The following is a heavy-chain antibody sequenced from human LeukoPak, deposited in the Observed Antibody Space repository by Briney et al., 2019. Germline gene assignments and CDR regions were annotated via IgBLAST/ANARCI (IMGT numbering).Heavy chain of an antibody. J-gene: IGHJ4*02. CDR1: GFTFSSYE. CDR2: ISSSGSTI. CDR3: ARGGLGTTISGFDY. Sequence: GGSLRLSCAASGFTFSSYEMNWVRQAPGKGLEWVSYISSSGSTIYYADSVKGRFTISRDNAKNSLYLQINSLRAEDTAVYYCARGGLGTTISGFDYWGQGTLVTVSS. V-gene: IGHV3-48*03. D-gene: IGHD1-26*01.